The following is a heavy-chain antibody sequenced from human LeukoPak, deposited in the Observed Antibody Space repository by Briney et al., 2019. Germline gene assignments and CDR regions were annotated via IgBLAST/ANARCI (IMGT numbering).Heavy chain of an antibody. CDR2: IYYSGST. D-gene: IGHD6-13*01. CDR3: ARGVREQQLVYNWFDP. J-gene: IGHJ5*02. Sequence: SETLSLTCTVSGGSISSYYWSWIRQPPGKGLEWIGYIYYSGSTNYNPSLKSRVIISVEMSKNQFSLKLSSVTAADTAVYYCARGVREQQLVYNWFDPWGQGTLVTVSS. V-gene: IGHV4-59*01. CDR1: GGSISSYY.